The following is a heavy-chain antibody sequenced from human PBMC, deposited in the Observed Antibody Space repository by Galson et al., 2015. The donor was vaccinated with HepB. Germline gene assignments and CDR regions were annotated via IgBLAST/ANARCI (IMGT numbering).Heavy chain of an antibody. V-gene: IGHV1-24*01. CDR1: GYTLTELS. J-gene: IGHJ2*01. CDR2: FDPEDGEI. CDR3: ATDFWSGYYTRWDWYFDL. Sequence: SVKVSCKVSGYTLTELSIHWVRQAPGKGLEWMGGFDPEDGEIIYAQKFQGRVTMTEDTSTDTAYMELSSLRSEDTAVYYCATDFWSGYYTRWDWYFDLWGRGTLVTVSS. D-gene: IGHD3-3*01.